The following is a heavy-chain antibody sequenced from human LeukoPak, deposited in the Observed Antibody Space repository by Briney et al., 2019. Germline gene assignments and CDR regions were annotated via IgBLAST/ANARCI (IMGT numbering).Heavy chain of an antibody. CDR2: IGYSGST. Sequence: SETLPLTCTVSGGSISSYFWGWIRQPPGKGLEWIGYIGYSGSTSYNPSLKSRVTLSVDSSKNHFSLKLSSVAAADTAVYYCARRAITAAAQLDYWGQGTLVTVSS. J-gene: IGHJ4*02. CDR1: GGSISSYF. V-gene: IGHV4-59*01. CDR3: ARRAITAAAQLDY. D-gene: IGHD6-13*01.